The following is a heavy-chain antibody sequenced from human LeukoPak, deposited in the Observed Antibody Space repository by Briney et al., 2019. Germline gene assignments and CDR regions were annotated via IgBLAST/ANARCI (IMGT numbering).Heavy chain of an antibody. CDR1: GFTFSDYW. V-gene: IGHV3-7*01. CDR3: ATEGTDGRGSFGWFDT. CDR2: IKEDGSVR. J-gene: IGHJ5*02. Sequence: GGSLRLSCVASGFTFSDYWMTWGRQAPGKGLEWVANIKEDGSVRYYVDSLKGRFTISRDNAKNSLYLQLNSLRAEDTAVYYCATEGTDGRGSFGWFDTWGQGTLVTVSS. D-gene: IGHD3-10*01.